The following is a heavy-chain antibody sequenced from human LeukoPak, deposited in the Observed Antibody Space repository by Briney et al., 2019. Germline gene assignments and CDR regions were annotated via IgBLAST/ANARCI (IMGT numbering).Heavy chain of an antibody. J-gene: IGHJ4*02. CDR2: ISSSSSTI. V-gene: IGHV3-48*02. CDR3: ARDFYDISTGFEGFDY. Sequence: GGSLRLSCAASGFTFSSYSMNWVRQAPGKGLEWVSYISSSSSTIYYADSVKGRFTISRDNAKNSLYLQMNSLRDEDTAVCYCARDFYDISTGFEGFDYWGQGTLVTVSS. D-gene: IGHD3-9*01. CDR1: GFTFSSYS.